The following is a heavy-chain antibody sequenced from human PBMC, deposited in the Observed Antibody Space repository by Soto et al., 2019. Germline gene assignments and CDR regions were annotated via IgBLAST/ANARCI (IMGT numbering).Heavy chain of an antibody. CDR3: ARPTTVRGVHYGMDV. CDR1: GFTFSSYG. Sequence: QALLVESGGGVVQPGRALRLSCAASGFTFSSYGFYWVRQAPGKGLEWVAVIWYDGSDKKYADSVKGRFTISRDNSKNTLYLQMNSLRADDTAVYYCARPTTVRGVHYGMDVWGQGTTVMVSS. V-gene: IGHV3-33*01. D-gene: IGHD3-10*01. CDR2: IWYDGSDK. J-gene: IGHJ6*02.